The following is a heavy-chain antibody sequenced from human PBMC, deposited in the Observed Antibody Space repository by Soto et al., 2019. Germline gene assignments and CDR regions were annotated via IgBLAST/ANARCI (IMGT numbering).Heavy chain of an antibody. Sequence: GGSLRLSCAASGFTFISFWIIFVRHAACKWLEWVANIKTDGSETHYVDSVKGRFTISRDNPKTSLFLQMNSLRVEDTAVYFCTSDRYPRFYHGSGSYPYYWGQGTPVTVSS. CDR3: TSDRYPRFYHGSGSYPYY. D-gene: IGHD3-10*01. CDR2: IKTDGSET. V-gene: IGHV3-7*03. J-gene: IGHJ4*02. CDR1: GFTFISFW.